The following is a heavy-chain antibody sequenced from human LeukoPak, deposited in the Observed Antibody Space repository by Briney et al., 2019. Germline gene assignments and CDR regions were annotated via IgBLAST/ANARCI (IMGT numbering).Heavy chain of an antibody. J-gene: IGHJ4*02. D-gene: IGHD3-10*01. CDR3: ASDPDYYGSGSYYNVDDY. CDR1: GGSISSYY. V-gene: IGHV4-59*12. Sequence: SETLSLTCTVSGGSISSYYWSWIRQPPGKGLEWIGYIYYSGSTNYNPSLKSRVTISVDTSKNQFSLKLSSVTAADTAVYYCASDPDYYGSGSYYNVDDYWGQGTLVTVSS. CDR2: IYYSGST.